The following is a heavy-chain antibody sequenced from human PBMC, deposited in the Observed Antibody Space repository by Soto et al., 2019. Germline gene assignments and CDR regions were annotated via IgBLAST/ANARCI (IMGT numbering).Heavy chain of an antibody. D-gene: IGHD1-26*01. V-gene: IGHV5-51*01. J-gene: IGHJ6*02. CDR2: IYPPDSET. Sequence: GESLKLSCKGSGYTFTNDYIAWVRQMPGKGLEWMGIIYPPDSETRYSPSFQGQVTFSVDKSISTAYMQWSSLKASDTAVFYCARRPRGGPATYDLDVWGQGTTVTSP. CDR3: ARRPRGGPATYDLDV. CDR1: GYTFTNDY.